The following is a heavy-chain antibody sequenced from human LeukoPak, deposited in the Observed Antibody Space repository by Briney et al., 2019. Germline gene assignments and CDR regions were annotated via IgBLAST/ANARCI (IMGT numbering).Heavy chain of an antibody. CDR3: AREALASGYDNYYYYGMDV. J-gene: IGHJ6*02. CDR1: GFTVSSNY. D-gene: IGHD5-12*01. CDR2: IYSGGST. Sequence: GGSLRLSCAASGFTVSSNYMSWVRQAPGKGLEWVSVIYSGGSTYYADSVKGRFTISRDNSKNTLYLQKNSLRAEDTAVYYCAREALASGYDNYYYYGMDVWSQGTTVTVSS. V-gene: IGHV3-66*01.